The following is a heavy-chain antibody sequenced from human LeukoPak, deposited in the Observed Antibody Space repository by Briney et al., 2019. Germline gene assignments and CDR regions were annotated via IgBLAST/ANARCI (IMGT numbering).Heavy chain of an antibody. D-gene: IGHD3-9*01. CDR3: ARGRNRWDYDILTAPFDP. Sequence: ASVKVSCKASGYTFTSYDINWVRQATGQGLEWMGWMNPNSGNTGYAQKFQGRVTITRNTSISTAYMELSSLRSEDTAVYYCARGRNRWDYDILTAPFDPWGQGPLVTVSS. CDR1: GYTFTSYD. V-gene: IGHV1-8*03. CDR2: MNPNSGNT. J-gene: IGHJ5*02.